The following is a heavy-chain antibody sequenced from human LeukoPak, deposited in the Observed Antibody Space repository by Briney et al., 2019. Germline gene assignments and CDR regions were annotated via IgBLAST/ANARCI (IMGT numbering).Heavy chain of an antibody. V-gene: IGHV3-23*01. CDR1: GFTFSSYG. J-gene: IGHJ4*02. CDR3: ARDTQPLWYSSGWHLGY. Sequence: GGSLRLSCAASGFTFSSYGMSWVRQAPGKGLEWVSVISGSGASTYYADSVKGRFTISRDNSKNTLYLQMNSLRAEDTAVYYCARDTQPLWYSSGWHLGYWGQGTLVTVSS. D-gene: IGHD6-19*01. CDR2: ISGSGAST.